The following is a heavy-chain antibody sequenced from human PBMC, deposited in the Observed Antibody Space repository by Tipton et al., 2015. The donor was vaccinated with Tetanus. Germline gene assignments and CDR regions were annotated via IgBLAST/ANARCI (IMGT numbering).Heavy chain of an antibody. V-gene: IGHV3-33*08. J-gene: IGHJ2*01. Sequence: SLRLSCVASGFTFTDYYMTWIRQAPGKGLEWVALIWHDGSNKNYADSVKGRFTISRDNSKNTLYLQMNSLSAEDTAVYYCARDIAIVRARDWYFDVWGRGTLVTVSS. CDR1: GFTFTDYY. D-gene: IGHD2/OR15-2a*01. CDR3: ARDIAIVRARDWYFDV. CDR2: IWHDGSNK.